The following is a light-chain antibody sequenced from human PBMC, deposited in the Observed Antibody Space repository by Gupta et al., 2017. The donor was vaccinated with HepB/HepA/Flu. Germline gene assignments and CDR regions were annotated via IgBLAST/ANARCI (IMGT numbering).Light chain of an antibody. CDR3: QQYCRSPLP. CDR1: QTISDNY. J-gene: IGKJ4*01. CDR2: GAS. Sequence: EIVFTHSPGTLSWSPGETATLSCRASQTISDNYLTWYRQKPGQTPRLLIYGASTRVTGIPDRFSGSGSVTDFTLTIISLEPEDFAMYFCQQYCRSPLPFGGGTKVEIK. V-gene: IGKV3-20*01.